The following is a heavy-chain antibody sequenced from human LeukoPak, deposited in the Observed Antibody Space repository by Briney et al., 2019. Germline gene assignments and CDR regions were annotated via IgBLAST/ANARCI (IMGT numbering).Heavy chain of an antibody. V-gene: IGHV4-59*01. CDR3: ARRNDFDI. J-gene: IGHJ3*02. CDR1: GGSISGYH. Sequence: PSATLSLTCAVSGGSISGYHWSWIRQPPGKGLEWIGYIYYSGSINYNPSLKSRVTILVDTSKNQFSLKLSSVTAADTAVYYCARRNDFDIWGQGTMVTVYS. CDR2: IYYSGSI.